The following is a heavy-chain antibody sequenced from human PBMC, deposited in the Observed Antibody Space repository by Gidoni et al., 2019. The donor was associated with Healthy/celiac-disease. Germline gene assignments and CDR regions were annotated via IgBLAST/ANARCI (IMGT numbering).Heavy chain of an antibody. CDR3: ARGRNRFGSH. V-gene: IGHV4-34*01. CDR2: INHSGRT. CDR1: GGSFSGYY. D-gene: IGHD3-16*01. Sequence: QVQLQQWGAGLLKPSAPLSLTCSVYGGSFSGYYWTWIRQPPGKGLEWIGEINHSGRTNYNPSLKSRVTISVDTSKNQFSLKLSAVTAADTAVYYCARGRNRFGSHWGQGTLVTVSS. J-gene: IGHJ4*02.